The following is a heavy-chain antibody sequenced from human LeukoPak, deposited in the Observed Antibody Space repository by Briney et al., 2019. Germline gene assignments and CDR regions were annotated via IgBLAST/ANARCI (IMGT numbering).Heavy chain of an antibody. V-gene: IGHV3-23*01. D-gene: IGHD3-10*01. CDR1: EFTFSSYA. CDR2: ISGSGGST. J-gene: IGHJ6*02. Sequence: GGSLRLSCAASEFTFSSYAMSWVRQAPGKGLEWVSAISGSGGSTYYADSVKGRFTISRDNSKNTLYLQMNSLRAEDTAVYYCAMNRGYGSGSYYTYYYYGMDVWGQGTTVTVSS. CDR3: AMNRGYGSGSYYTYYYYGMDV.